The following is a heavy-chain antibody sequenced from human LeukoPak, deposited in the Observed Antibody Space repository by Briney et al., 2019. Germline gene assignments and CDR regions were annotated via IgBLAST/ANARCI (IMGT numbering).Heavy chain of an antibody. V-gene: IGHV3-7*03. CDR1: RFTFRSYW. D-gene: IGHD6-6*01. Sequence: GGSLRLSCAASRFTFRSYWMSWVRQAPGKGLEWVANIKQDGSEKYYVDSVKGRFTISRDNAKNSLYLQMNSLRAEDTAVYYCARADSSAGDYYYYYGMDVWGKGTTVTVSS. CDR3: ARADSSAGDYYYYYGMDV. CDR2: IKQDGSEK. J-gene: IGHJ6*04.